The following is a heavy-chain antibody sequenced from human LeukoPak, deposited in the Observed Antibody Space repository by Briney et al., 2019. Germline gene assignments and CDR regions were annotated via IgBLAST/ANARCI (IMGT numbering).Heavy chain of an antibody. CDR3: ATTGVRSPNKMDY. CDR1: GYSFTSYG. CDR2: ISPYNGNT. V-gene: IGHV1-18*01. D-gene: IGHD7-27*01. J-gene: IGHJ4*02. Sequence: ASVKVSCKASGYSFTSYGITWVRQAPGQGLEWMGWISPYNGNTKYIQKLQGRVTMTTDTFTKTVYMELRTLRSDDTAVYYRATTGVRSPNKMDYWGQGTLVTVSS.